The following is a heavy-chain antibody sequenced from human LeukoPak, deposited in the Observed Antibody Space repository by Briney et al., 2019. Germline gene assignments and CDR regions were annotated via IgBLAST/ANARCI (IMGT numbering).Heavy chain of an antibody. V-gene: IGHV3-NL1*01. CDR1: GFTFSSYG. J-gene: IGHJ4*02. CDR2: ISWNSGSI. Sequence: GGSLRLSCAASGFTFSSYGMTWVRQAPGKGLEWVSGISWNSGSIGYADSVKGRFTISRDNSKNTLYLQMNSLRAEDTAVYYCAKDQGRIQLWRGYFDYWGQGTLVTVSS. D-gene: IGHD5-18*01. CDR3: AKDQGRIQLWRGYFDY.